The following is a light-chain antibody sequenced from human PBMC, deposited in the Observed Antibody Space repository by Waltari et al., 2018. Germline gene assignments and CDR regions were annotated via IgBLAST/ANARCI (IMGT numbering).Light chain of an antibody. CDR2: DVT. CDR3: SSYTSNSDPYV. J-gene: IGLJ1*01. Sequence: QSALTQPASVSGSPGQSITISCTGTNNDVGGYKYVSWYQQHPGKAPKLMIYDVTHRPSGVSTRFSGSKSGNTASLTISGLQAEDEADYYCSSYTSNSDPYVFGTGTKVTVL. CDR1: NNDVGGYKY. V-gene: IGLV2-14*03.